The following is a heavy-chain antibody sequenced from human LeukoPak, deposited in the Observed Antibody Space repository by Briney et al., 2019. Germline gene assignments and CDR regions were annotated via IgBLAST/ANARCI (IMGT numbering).Heavy chain of an antibody. Sequence: SETLSLTCTVSGGSISSFYWSWIRQPPGKGLEWIGYIYYSGSTNYNPSLKSRVTISVDTSKNQFSLKLSSVTAADTAVYYCARGRGYSYGLDYWGQGTLVTVSS. V-gene: IGHV4-59*01. J-gene: IGHJ4*02. CDR2: IYYSGST. CDR3: ARGRGYSYGLDY. D-gene: IGHD5-18*01. CDR1: GGSISSFY.